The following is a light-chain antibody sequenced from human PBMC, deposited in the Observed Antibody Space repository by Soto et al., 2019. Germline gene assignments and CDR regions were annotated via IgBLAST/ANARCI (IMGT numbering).Light chain of an antibody. V-gene: IGKV3-15*01. CDR1: QSLSTN. Sequence: EIVLTQYPVTLSLSQGERVTLSCRASQSLSTNLAWYQKKPGQPPRLLIYDASTRATGIPARFSGSGSGTDFTLTISGLQSEDFAVDYCQQYNNWPQTFGQGTKVDIK. CDR2: DAS. CDR3: QQYNNWPQT. J-gene: IGKJ1*01.